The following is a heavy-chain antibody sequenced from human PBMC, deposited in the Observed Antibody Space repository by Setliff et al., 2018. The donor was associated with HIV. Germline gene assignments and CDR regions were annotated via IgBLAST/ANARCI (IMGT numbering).Heavy chain of an antibody. Sequence: ASVKVSCKASGYTFTGYYMHWVRQAPGQGLEWMGWLNPNSGDTKYAQKFQGRVTMTRDTSISTAYMELSRLRSEDTAVYYCARDRGSGWSPVDCWGQGTLVTVSS. CDR1: GYTFTGYY. D-gene: IGHD6-19*01. CDR2: LNPNSGDT. V-gene: IGHV1-2*02. CDR3: ARDRGSGWSPVDC. J-gene: IGHJ4*02.